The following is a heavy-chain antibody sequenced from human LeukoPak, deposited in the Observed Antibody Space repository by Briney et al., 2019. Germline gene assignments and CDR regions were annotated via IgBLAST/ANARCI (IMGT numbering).Heavy chain of an antibody. CDR1: GFTFSSYS. CDR2: ISSSSSTI. D-gene: IGHD3-10*01. CDR3: AKDRRYGSGSYWDY. V-gene: IGHV3-48*01. J-gene: IGHJ4*02. Sequence: GGSLRPSCAASGFTFSSYSMNWVRQAPGKGLEWVSYISSSSSTIYYADSVKGRFTISRDNAKNSLYLQMNSLRAEDTAVYYCAKDRRYGSGSYWDYWGQGTLVTVSS.